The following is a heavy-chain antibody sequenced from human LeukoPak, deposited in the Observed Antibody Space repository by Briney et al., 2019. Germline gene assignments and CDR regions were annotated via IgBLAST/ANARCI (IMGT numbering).Heavy chain of an antibody. Sequence: GGSLRLSCAASGFTFSSYGMHWARQAPGKGLEWVGRTKSKTDGGTTDYAAPVKGRFTISRDDSKNTLYLQMNSLKTEDTAVYYCTCITMVRGVTSGYYYYYMDVWGKGTTVPVSS. D-gene: IGHD3-10*01. V-gene: IGHV3-15*01. J-gene: IGHJ6*03. CDR2: TKSKTDGGTT. CDR1: GFTFSSYG. CDR3: TCITMVRGVTSGYYYYYMDV.